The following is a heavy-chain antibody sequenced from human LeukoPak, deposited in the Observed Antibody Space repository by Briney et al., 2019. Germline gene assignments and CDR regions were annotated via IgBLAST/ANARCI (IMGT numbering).Heavy chain of an antibody. J-gene: IGHJ4*02. CDR2: IYYSGST. Sequence: SETLSLTCTVSGGSISSSSYYWGWIRQPPGKGLEWIGSIYYSGSTYYNPSLKSRVTISVDTSKNQFSLKLSSVTAADTAVYYCAIYDSSGYSPSFDYWGQGTLVTVSS. D-gene: IGHD3-22*01. CDR1: GGSISSSSYY. CDR3: AIYDSSGYSPSFDY. V-gene: IGHV4-39*07.